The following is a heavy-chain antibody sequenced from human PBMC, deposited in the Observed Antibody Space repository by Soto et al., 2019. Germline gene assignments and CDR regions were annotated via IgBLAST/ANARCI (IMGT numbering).Heavy chain of an antibody. Sequence: QVQLQESGPGLVKPSETLSLTCTVSGGSISNHYWSWIRQPPGKGLEWIAYIYYNGNTNYNPPLKSRVTMSVDTSKNQISPKLSSVTAADTAVYYCTRANWYSEYWGQGTLVTVSS. CDR1: GGSISNHY. J-gene: IGHJ4*02. CDR3: TRANWYSEY. D-gene: IGHD7-27*01. V-gene: IGHV4-59*11. CDR2: IYYNGNT.